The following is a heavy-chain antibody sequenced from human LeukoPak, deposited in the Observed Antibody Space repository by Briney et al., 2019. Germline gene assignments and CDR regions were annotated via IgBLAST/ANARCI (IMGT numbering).Heavy chain of an antibody. CDR3: AKQENPGYSSDLGY. CDR1: GFTLSSYA. Sequence: GGSLRLSCAASGFTLSSYAMSWVRQAPGKGREWVSAISGSGGSTYYADPVKGRFTISRDNSKNTLYLQMNSLRAEDTAVYYCAKQENPGYSSDLGYWGQGTLVTVSS. CDR2: ISGSGGST. V-gene: IGHV3-23*01. D-gene: IGHD6-19*01. J-gene: IGHJ4*02.